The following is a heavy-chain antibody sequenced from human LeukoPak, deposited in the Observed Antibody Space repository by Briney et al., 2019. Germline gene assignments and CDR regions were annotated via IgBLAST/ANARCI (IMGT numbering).Heavy chain of an antibody. V-gene: IGHV1-24*01. CDR1: GYTLTELS. CDR3: ATALVRPFDY. Sequence: ASVTVYCKVSGYTLTELSMHWVRQAPGKGLEWMGGFDPEDGETIYAQKFQGRVTMTEGTSTDTAYMELSSLRSEDTAVYYCATALVRPFDYWGQGTLVTVSS. CDR2: FDPEDGET. D-gene: IGHD2-2*01. J-gene: IGHJ4*02.